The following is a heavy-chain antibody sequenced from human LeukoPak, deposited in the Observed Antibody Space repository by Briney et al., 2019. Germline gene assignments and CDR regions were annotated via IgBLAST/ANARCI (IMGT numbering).Heavy chain of an antibody. CDR2: VSAYSGNT. Sequence: ASVKVSCKASGYTFTNYGIFWVRQAPGQGLEWMGWVSAYSGNTNYAQKLQGRVTMTTETSTSTAYMELESLRSDDTAVYYCAISQGSYYDTSGYLGGDYWGQGTLVTVSS. CDR1: GYTFTNYG. V-gene: IGHV1-18*01. CDR3: AISQGSYYDTSGYLGGDY. J-gene: IGHJ4*02. D-gene: IGHD3-22*01.